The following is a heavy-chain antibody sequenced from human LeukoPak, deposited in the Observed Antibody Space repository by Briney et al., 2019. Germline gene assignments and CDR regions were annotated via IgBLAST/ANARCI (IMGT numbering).Heavy chain of an antibody. CDR2: IRYDGSNK. CDR3: ATVRRSQYYFDY. J-gene: IGHJ4*02. Sequence: GGSLRLSCTASGFTFGDYAMTWVRQAPGKGLEWVAFIRYDGSNKDYADSVKGRFTISRDNSKNTLYLQMNSLRAEDTAVYYCATVRRSQYYFDYWGQGTLVTVSS. CDR1: GFTFGDYA. V-gene: IGHV3-30*02. D-gene: IGHD1-26*01.